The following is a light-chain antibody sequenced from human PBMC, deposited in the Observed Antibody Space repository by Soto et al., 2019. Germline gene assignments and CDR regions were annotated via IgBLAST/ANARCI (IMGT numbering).Light chain of an antibody. CDR2: GAS. V-gene: IGKV3-15*01. Sequence: EIVLTQSPGTLSLSPGERATFXCRASQRVSHYLAWYQQKPGQAPRLLIYGASARALGIPARFSGSGSGTEFTLTISSLQSEDFAIYYCQQYNKWPRTFGQGTKV. J-gene: IGKJ1*01. CDR1: QRVSHY. CDR3: QQYNKWPRT.